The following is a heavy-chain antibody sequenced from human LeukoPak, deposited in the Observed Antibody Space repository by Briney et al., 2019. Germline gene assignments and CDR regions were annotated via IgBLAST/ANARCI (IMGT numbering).Heavy chain of an antibody. V-gene: IGHV4-39*07. CDR2: IYYSGST. CDR1: GGSISSSSYY. CDR3: ARDGGYSSSWYWFDP. D-gene: IGHD6-13*01. J-gene: IGHJ5*02. Sequence: PSETLSLTCTVSGGSISSSSYYWGWIRQPPGKGLEWIGSIYYSGSTYYNPSLKSRVTISVDTSKNQFSLKLSSVTAADTAVYYCARDGGYSSSWYWFDPWGQGTLVTVSS.